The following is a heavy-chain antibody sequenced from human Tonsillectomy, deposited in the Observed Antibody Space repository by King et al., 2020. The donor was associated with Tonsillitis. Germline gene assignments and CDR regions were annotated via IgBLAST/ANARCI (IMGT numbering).Heavy chain of an antibody. V-gene: IGHV2-70*11. CDR2: IDWDADK. D-gene: IGHD2-15*01. CDR3: ARIYCSGGSCYPGYDAFDI. CDR1: GFSLSTSGMC. J-gene: IGHJ3*02. Sequence: VTLKESGPALVKPTQTLTLTCTFSGFSLSTSGMCVTWIRQPPGKALEWLARIDWDADKYYSTSLKTRLTISKDTSKNQVVLTMTNVDPVDTAMYYCARIYCSGGSCYPGYDAFDIWGQGTMVTVSS.